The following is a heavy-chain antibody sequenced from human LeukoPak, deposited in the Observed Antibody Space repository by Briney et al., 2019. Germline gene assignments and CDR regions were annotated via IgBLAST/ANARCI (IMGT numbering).Heavy chain of an antibody. CDR3: TREHLIYGDYEEFDY. CDR1: GFTFGDYA. Sequence: GGSLRLSCTASGFTFGDYAMSWVRQAPGKGLEWVGFIRCKAYGGTTEYAASVKGRFTISRDDSKSIAYLQMNSLKTEDTAVYHCTREHLIYGDYEEFDYWGQGTLVTVSS. V-gene: IGHV3-49*04. J-gene: IGHJ4*02. D-gene: IGHD4-17*01. CDR2: IRCKAYGGTT.